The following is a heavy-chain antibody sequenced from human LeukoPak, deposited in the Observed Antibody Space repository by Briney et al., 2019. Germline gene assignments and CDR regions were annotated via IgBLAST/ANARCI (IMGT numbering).Heavy chain of an antibody. Sequence: SQTLSLTCAISGDSASINSAAWNWVRQSPSRGLEWLGRTYYRSKWYNDYAGSVKSRITINPDTSKNQFSLQLNSVTPEDTAVYYCARDQWLGHLSLYKPFDYWGQGTLVTASS. CDR2: TYYRSKWYN. D-gene: IGHD6-19*01. CDR1: GDSASINSAA. J-gene: IGHJ4*02. CDR3: ARDQWLGHLSLYKPFDY. V-gene: IGHV6-1*01.